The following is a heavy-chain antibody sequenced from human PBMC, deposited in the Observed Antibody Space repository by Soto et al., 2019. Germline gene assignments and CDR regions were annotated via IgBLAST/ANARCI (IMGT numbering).Heavy chain of an antibody. J-gene: IGHJ6*02. D-gene: IGHD1-26*01. CDR2: INPSGGST. Sequence: ASVKVSCKASGYTFTSYYMHWVRQAPGQGLEWMGIINPSGGSTSYAQKFQGRVTMTRDTSTSTVYMELSSLRSEDTAVYYCARGVGDTRGGGFSMDVWGQGTTVTVSS. CDR1: GYTFTSYY. V-gene: IGHV1-46*01. CDR3: ARGVGDTRGGGFSMDV.